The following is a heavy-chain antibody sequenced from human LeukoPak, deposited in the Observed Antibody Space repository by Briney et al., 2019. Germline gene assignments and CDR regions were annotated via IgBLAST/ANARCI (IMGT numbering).Heavy chain of an antibody. D-gene: IGHD6-13*01. Sequence: GVSLTLPCAASGFTFSDYYMSWIRQATGKGLEWVSYISSSGSTIYYADSVKGRFTISRDNAKNSLYLQMNSLRAEDTAVYYCARGLIAAAGTGGQSFDYWGQGTLVTVSS. V-gene: IGHV3-11*01. J-gene: IGHJ4*02. CDR3: ARGLIAAAGTGGQSFDY. CDR1: GFTFSDYY. CDR2: ISSSGSTI.